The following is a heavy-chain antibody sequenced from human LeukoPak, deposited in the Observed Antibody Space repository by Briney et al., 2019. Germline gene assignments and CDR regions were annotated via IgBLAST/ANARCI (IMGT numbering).Heavy chain of an antibody. CDR3: AKSSGPGYYSYYYYYYMDV. Sequence: GGSLRLSCAASGFSFSDYYMSWIRQAPGKGLEWVSAISGSGGSTYYADSVKGRFTISRDNSKNTLYLQMNSLRAEDTAVYYCAKSSGPGYYSYYYYYYMDVWGKGTTVTISS. J-gene: IGHJ6*03. D-gene: IGHD3-22*01. V-gene: IGHV3-23*01. CDR2: ISGSGGST. CDR1: GFSFSDYY.